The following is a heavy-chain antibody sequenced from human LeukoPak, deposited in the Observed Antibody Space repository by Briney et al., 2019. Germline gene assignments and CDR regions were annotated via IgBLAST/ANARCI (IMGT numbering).Heavy chain of an antibody. V-gene: IGHV4-59*01. CDR2: IYYSGST. CDR1: GGSISSYY. Sequence: SETLSLTCTVSGGSISSYYWSWIRQPPGKRLEWIGYIYYSGSTNYNPSLKSRVTISVDTSKNQFSLKLSSVTAADTTVYYCARGPGDWFDPWGQGTLVTVSS. J-gene: IGHJ5*02. CDR3: ARGPGDWFDP.